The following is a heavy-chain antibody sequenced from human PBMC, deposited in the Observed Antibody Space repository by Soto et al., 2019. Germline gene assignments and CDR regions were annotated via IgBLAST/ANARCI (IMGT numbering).Heavy chain of an antibody. CDR1: EFTVSSSY. J-gene: IGHJ3*02. D-gene: IGHD3-3*01. V-gene: IGHV3-53*01. Sequence: EVQLVDSGGGLIQPGGSLTLSCVASEFTVSSSYMSWVRQAPGKGLEWASLIYSDDRTYYTDSVKGRFTISRDNSRNTVYLQMNNLRAEDTAVYYCARERSRFDAIDIWGQGTMVTVSS. CDR3: ARERSRFDAIDI. CDR2: IYSDDRT.